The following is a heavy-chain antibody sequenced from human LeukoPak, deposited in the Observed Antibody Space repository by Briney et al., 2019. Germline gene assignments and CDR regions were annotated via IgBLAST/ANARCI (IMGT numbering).Heavy chain of an antibody. CDR3: ARAKGAAHNYYFYYGMDV. Sequence: SETLSLTCTVSDGSISSYYWSWIRQPPGKGLEWIGYIYYSGSTNYNPSLKSRVTISVDTSKNQFSLKLSSVTAADTAAYYCARAKGAAHNYYFYYGMDVWGQGTTVTVSS. CDR1: DGSISSYY. V-gene: IGHV4-59*01. J-gene: IGHJ6*02. CDR2: IYYSGST. D-gene: IGHD2-15*01.